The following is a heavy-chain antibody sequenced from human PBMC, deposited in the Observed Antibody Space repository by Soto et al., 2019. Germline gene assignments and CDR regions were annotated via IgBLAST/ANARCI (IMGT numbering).Heavy chain of an antibody. CDR2: MNPNSGNT. D-gene: IGHD1-1*01. Sequence: QVQLVQSGAEVKKPGASVKVSCKASGYTFTSYNINWVRQAAGQGLEWMGWMNPNSGNTGYAQKFQGRVTMTRDTSIGTAYMELSSLRPEDTAVYYCAGPWNKQWGQGTLVTVSS. CDR3: AGPWNKQ. J-gene: IGHJ4*02. CDR1: GYTFTSYN. V-gene: IGHV1-8*01.